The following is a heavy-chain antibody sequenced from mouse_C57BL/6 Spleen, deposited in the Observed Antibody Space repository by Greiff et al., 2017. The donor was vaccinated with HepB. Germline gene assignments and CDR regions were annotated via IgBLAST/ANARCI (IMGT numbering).Heavy chain of an antibody. CDR1: GFTFSSYA. Sequence: EVKLVESGEGLVKPGGSLKLSCAASGFTFSSYAMSWVRQTPEKRLEWVAYISSGGDYIYYADTVKGRFTISRDNARNTLYLQMSSLKSEDTAMYYCTRVGYPYYFDYWGQGTTLTVSS. CDR3: TRVGYPYYFDY. CDR2: ISSGGDYI. J-gene: IGHJ2*01. V-gene: IGHV5-9-1*02. D-gene: IGHD2-2*01.